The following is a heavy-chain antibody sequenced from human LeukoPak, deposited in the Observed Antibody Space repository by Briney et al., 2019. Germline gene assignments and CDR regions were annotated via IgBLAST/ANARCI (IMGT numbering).Heavy chain of an antibody. CDR2: IYSSGSS. CDR1: GGSISSYY. V-gene: IGHV4-4*07. CDR3: ARDSLYGGNPYGY. D-gene: IGHD4-23*01. Sequence: SETLSPTCTVSGGSISSYYWSWIRQPAGKGLEWIGRIYSSGSSNYSPSLKSRVTMSVDTSKNQFSLNLSSVTAADTAVYYCARDSLYGGNPYGYWGQGTLVTVSS. J-gene: IGHJ4*02.